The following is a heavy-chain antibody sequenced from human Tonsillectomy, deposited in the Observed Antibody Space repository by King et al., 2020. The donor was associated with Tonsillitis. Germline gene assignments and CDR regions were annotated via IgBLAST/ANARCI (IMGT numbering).Heavy chain of an antibody. CDR1: GFTFSSYS. Sequence: VQLVESGGGLVKPGGSLRLSCAASGFTFSSYSMNWVRQAPGKGLEWVSSISSSSSYIYYADSVKGRFTIPRDNAKNSLYLQMNSLRAEDTAVYYCARDLDFWSGSREYFDYWGQGTLVTVSS. D-gene: IGHD3-3*01. CDR3: ARDLDFWSGSREYFDY. V-gene: IGHV3-21*01. CDR2: ISSSSSYI. J-gene: IGHJ4*02.